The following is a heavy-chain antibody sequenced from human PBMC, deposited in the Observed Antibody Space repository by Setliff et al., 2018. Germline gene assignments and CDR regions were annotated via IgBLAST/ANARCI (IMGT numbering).Heavy chain of an antibody. D-gene: IGHD6-13*01. J-gene: IGHJ3*02. Sequence: GSLRLSCAASGFTFTNYAMSWVRQAPVKGLEWVSSISRGSTYIYYADSMKGRFTISRDNAKNSLYLQMNSLRAEDTAVYYCASAGHSGSWFPFDAFHIWGQGTMVTVSS. V-gene: IGHV3-21*01. CDR2: ISRGSTYI. CDR3: ASAGHSGSWFPFDAFHI. CDR1: GFTFTNYA.